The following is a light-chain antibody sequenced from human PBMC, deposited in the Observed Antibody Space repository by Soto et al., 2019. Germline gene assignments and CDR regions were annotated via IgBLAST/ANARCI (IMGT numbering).Light chain of an antibody. CDR3: QQAKSFPRA. CDR2: GAA. V-gene: IGKV1D-12*01. CDR1: EGINSW. J-gene: IGKJ5*01. Sequence: DIQMTQSPSSVSASVGDRVTITCRASEGINSWLAWYQQKPGKAPKLLIYGAASLQNGVTSRFSGSGSGTDFPLTISSLQHEYFATYDCQQAKSFPRAFGQGTRREI.